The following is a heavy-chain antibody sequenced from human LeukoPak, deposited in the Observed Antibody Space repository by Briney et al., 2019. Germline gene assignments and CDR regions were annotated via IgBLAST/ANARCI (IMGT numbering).Heavy chain of an antibody. CDR2: IYTSGST. Sequence: SQTLSLTCTVSGGSISSGSYYWSWIRQPAGKGLEWIGRIYTSGSTNYNSSLKSRVTISVDTSKNQFSLKLSSVTAADTAEYYCARGRWLLSYWGQGTLVTVSS. D-gene: IGHD5-24*01. CDR1: GGSISSGSYY. J-gene: IGHJ4*02. V-gene: IGHV4-61*02. CDR3: ARGRWLLSY.